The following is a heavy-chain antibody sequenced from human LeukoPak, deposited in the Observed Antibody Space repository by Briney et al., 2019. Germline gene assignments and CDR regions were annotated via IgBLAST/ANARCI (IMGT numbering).Heavy chain of an antibody. CDR1: GFTFSSYN. V-gene: IGHV3-21*01. CDR2: ISSSRSYI. CDR3: ARDLGIKVNN. D-gene: IGHD1-14*01. J-gene: IGHJ4*02. Sequence: GGSLRLSCAASGFTFSSYNMNWVRQAPGKGLEWVSSISSSRSYIYYADSVKGRFTISRDNANNSLYLQMNSLRAEDTAVYYCARDLGIKVNNWGQGTLVTVSS.